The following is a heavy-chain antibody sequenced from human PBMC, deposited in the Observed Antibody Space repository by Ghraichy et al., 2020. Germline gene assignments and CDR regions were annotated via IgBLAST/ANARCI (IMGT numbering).Heavy chain of an antibody. CDR1: GDSVSSNSAA. D-gene: IGHD1-1*01. CDR3: ARTSGYLDY. V-gene: IGHV6-1*01. J-gene: IGHJ4*02. Sequence: SETLSLTCALSGDSVSSNSAAWNWIRQSPSGGLEWLGRTYYRSKWYIEYAVFVKGRMTINPDTSKNQFSLQLNSVTPDDTAVYYCARTSGYLDYWGQGTLVTVSS. CDR2: TYYRSKWYI.